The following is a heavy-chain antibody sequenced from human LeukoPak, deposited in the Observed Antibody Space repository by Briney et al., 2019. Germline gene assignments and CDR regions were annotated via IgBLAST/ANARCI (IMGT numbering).Heavy chain of an antibody. CDR1: GFTVSSNN. V-gene: IGHV3-53*01. Sequence: TGGSLRLSCAASGFTVSSNNMSWVRQAPGKGLEWVSVLFSGGGTYYADSVKGGFTISRDNSKNTLYLQMNRLRAEDTAVYYCARDRSEWSGGSCYSGGFDYWGQGTLVTVSS. D-gene: IGHD2-15*01. CDR2: LFSGGGT. J-gene: IGHJ4*02. CDR3: ARDRSEWSGGSCYSGGFDY.